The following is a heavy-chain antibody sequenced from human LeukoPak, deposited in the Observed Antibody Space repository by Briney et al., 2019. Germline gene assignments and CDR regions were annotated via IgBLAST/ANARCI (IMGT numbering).Heavy chain of an antibody. D-gene: IGHD3-22*01. CDR1: GFTFSSYA. CDR2: VSAGGT. V-gene: IGHV3-23*01. CDR3: AKRGYYYDNSGYCFGS. Sequence: PGGSLRLSCVASGFTFSSYAMSWVRQAPGKGLEWVSSVSAGGTYYADSVKGWFTISRDNSKNTLFLQMNSLRAEDTAVYYCAKRGYYYDNSGYCFGSWGQGTLVTVSS. J-gene: IGHJ4*02.